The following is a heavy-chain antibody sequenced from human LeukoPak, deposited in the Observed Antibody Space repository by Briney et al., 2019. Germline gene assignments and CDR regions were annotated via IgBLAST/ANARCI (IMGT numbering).Heavy chain of an antibody. CDR3: AKSNYYYYYMDV. CDR2: IRYDGSNK. CDR1: GFTFSSCG. J-gene: IGHJ6*03. V-gene: IGHV3-30*02. Sequence: GGSLRLSCAASGFTFSSCGMHWVRQAPGKGLEWVAFIRYDGSNKYYADSVKGRFTISRDNSKNTLYLHMNSLRAEDTAVYYCAKSNYYYYYMDVWGKGTTVTVSS.